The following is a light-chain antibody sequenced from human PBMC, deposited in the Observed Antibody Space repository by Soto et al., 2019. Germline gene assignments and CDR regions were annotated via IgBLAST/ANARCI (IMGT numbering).Light chain of an antibody. CDR1: SSDVGGYNY. J-gene: IGLJ2*01. CDR3: SSYTSSSTLI. V-gene: IGLV2-14*01. CDR2: EVN. Sequence: QSVLTQPASVSGSPGPSITISCTGTSSDVGGYNYVSWYQHHPDKAPKLIIHEVNNRPSAVSNRFSGSKSGNTASLTISGLQAEDEADYYCSSYTSSSTLIFGGGTQLTVL.